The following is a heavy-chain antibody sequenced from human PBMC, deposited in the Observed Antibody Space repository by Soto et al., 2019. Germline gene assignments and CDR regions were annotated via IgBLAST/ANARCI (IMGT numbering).Heavy chain of an antibody. J-gene: IGHJ3*02. D-gene: IGHD3-3*02. V-gene: IGHV1-3*01. Sequence: QAQLVQSGAEMKKPGASVKVSCKATGYTFSAYTMNWVRQAPGQRLEWMGWINAGSGNTKYSQNFQGRVSITRDPSASTVYMELTGLTAEDTAVYYCARDTETLGPRANDALDIWGQGTMVTVSS. CDR2: INAGSGNT. CDR1: GYTFSAYT. CDR3: ARDTETLGPRANDALDI.